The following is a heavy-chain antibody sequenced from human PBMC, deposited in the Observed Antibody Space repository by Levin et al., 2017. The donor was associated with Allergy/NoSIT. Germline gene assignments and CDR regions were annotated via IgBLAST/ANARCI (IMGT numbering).Heavy chain of an antibody. V-gene: IGHV1-46*01. Sequence: GASVKVSCKASGFTFTSYSIHWVRQAPGQGLEWLGVINPQGGSTTYAQTFQGRLSLTRDTTTATVYMALTTLKSDDTAMYYCARSSRALFDFWGQGTMITVSS. CDR3: ARSSRALFDF. CDR2: INPQGGST. J-gene: IGHJ3*01. CDR1: GFTFTSYS.